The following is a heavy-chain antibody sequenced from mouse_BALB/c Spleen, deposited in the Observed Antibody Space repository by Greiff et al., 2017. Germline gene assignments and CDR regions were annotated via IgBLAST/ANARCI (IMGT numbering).Heavy chain of an antibody. CDR2: IYPGNSDT. CDR3: TRSKNDGSKAWFAY. CDR1: GYTFTSYW. J-gene: IGHJ3*01. V-gene: IGHV1-5*01. D-gene: IGHD2-3*01. Sequence: EVQLQQSGTVLARPGASVKMSCKASGYTFTSYWMHWVKQRPGQGLEWIGAIYPGNSDTSYNQKFKGKAKLTAVTSTSTAYMELSSLTNEDSAVYYCTRSKNDGSKAWFAYWGQGTLVTVSA.